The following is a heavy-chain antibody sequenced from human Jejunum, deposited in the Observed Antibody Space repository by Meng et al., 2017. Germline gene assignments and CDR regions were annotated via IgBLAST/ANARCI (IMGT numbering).Heavy chain of an antibody. CDR3: ARDIPVTDCASTNCPGGFDP. CDR1: GYTFSGYY. Sequence: QVTLVRAGAEVKKPGASVKVSCKASGYTFSGYYIHWVRQAPGQGLEWMGRINPASGATKYSQDFLGRVTMASDTAIRTAYMELSRLTSDDTAVYYCARDIPVTDCASTNCPGGFDPWGQGTLVTVSS. D-gene: IGHD2-2*01. J-gene: IGHJ5*02. V-gene: IGHV1-2*06. CDR2: INPASGAT.